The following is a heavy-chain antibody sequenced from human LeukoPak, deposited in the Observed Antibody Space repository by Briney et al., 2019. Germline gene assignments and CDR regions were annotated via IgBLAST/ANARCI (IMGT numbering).Heavy chain of an antibody. CDR3: ARAPGASYYYVSRSFDY. CDR1: GGSFSGYY. CDR2: INHSGST. Sequence: PSETLSLTCAVYGGSFSGYYWSWIRQPPGKGLEWIGEINHSGSTNYNPSPKSRVTISVDTSKNQFSLKLSSVTAADTAVYYCARAPGASYYYVSRSFDYWGQGTLVTVSS. D-gene: IGHD3-10*01. J-gene: IGHJ4*02. V-gene: IGHV4-34*01.